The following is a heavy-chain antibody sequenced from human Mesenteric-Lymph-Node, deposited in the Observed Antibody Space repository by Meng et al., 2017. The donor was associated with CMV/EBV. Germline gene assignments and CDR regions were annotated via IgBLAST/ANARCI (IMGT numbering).Heavy chain of an antibody. CDR2: MSPNSGST. CDR1: GYPFINYD. D-gene: IGHD1-7*01. CDR3: ARDPSITGTSVESNWFDP. Sequence: ASVKVSCKASGYPFINYDINWVRQATGQGLEWMGWMSPNSGSTGYAQKFQGRVTMTRDTSISTVYMELSSLRSEDTAVYYCARDPSITGTSVESNWFDPWGQGTLVTVSS. V-gene: IGHV1-8*01. J-gene: IGHJ5*02.